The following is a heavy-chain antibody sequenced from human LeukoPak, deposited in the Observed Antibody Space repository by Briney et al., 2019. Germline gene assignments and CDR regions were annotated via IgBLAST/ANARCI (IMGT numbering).Heavy chain of an antibody. Sequence: GGSLRLSCAASGFTFSSYAMSWVRRAPGKGLEWVSAISGSGGSTYYADSVKGRFTISRDNSKNTLYLQMNSPRAEDTAVYYCAKDLDDYGDYGKDYWGQGTLVTVSS. J-gene: IGHJ4*02. D-gene: IGHD4-17*01. V-gene: IGHV3-23*01. CDR1: GFTFSSYA. CDR2: ISGSGGST. CDR3: AKDLDDYGDYGKDY.